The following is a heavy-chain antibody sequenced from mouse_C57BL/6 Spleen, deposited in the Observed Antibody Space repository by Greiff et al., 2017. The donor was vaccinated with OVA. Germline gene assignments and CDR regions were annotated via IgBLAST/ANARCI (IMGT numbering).Heavy chain of an antibody. CDR2: IHPNSGST. J-gene: IGHJ4*01. V-gene: IGHV1-64*01. CDR1: GYTFTSYW. CDR3: ARAHSNYAAMDY. Sequence: QVQLKQPGAELVKPGASVKLSCKASGYTFTSYWMHWVKQRPGQGLEWIGMIHPNSGSTNYNEKFKSKATLTVDKSSSTAYMQLSSLTSEDSAVYYCARAHSNYAAMDYWGQGTSVTVSS. D-gene: IGHD2-5*01.